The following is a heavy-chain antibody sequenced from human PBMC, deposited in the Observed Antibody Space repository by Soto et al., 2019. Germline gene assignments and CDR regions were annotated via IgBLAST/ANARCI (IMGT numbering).Heavy chain of an antibody. CDR1: GYTFTSYY. CDR2: INPSGGST. J-gene: IGHJ2*01. V-gene: IGHV1-46*01. D-gene: IGHD5-12*01. Sequence: ASVKVSCKASGYTFTSYYMHWVRQAPGQGLEWMGIINPSGGSTSYAQKFQGRVTMTRDTSTSTVYMELSSLRSEDTAVYYCARGDRKRWLQPPYWYFDLWGRGTLVTVSS. CDR3: ARGDRKRWLQPPYWYFDL.